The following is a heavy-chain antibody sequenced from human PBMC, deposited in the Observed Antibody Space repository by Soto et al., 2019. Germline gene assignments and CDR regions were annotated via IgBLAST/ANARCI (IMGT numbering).Heavy chain of an antibody. CDR2: IDPSDSYP. CDR3: ARWGYCSGGSCYGFDP. CDR1: GYSFTCYW. D-gene: IGHD2-15*01. V-gene: IGHV5-10-1*01. J-gene: IGHJ5*02. Sequence: EVQLVQSGAEVKKPGESLRISCKGSGYSFTCYWIDWVRQIPGKDLRWMGGIDPSDSYPTSSPSFKGHVTISADKSISTAYLQWSSLKASDTAMYYCARWGYCSGGSCYGFDPWGQGTLVTVSS.